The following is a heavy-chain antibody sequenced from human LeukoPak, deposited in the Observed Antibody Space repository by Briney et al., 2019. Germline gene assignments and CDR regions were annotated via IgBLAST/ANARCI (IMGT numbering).Heavy chain of an antibody. D-gene: IGHD1-26*01. CDR2: IYYSGST. CDR1: GGSISSGDYY. J-gene: IGHJ4*02. Sequence: SETLSLTCTVSGGSISSGDYYWSWIRQPPGKGLEGIGYIYYSGSTYYNPSLKSRVTISVDTSKNQFSLKLSSVTAADTAVYYCARSLVVGASFDYWGQGTLVTVSS. CDR3: ARSLVVGASFDY. V-gene: IGHV4-30-4*08.